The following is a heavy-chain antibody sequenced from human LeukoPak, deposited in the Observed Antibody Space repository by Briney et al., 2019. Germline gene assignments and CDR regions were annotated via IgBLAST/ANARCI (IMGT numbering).Heavy chain of an antibody. Sequence: ASVKVSCKASGYTFTSYGISWVRQAPGQGLEWMGWISAYNGNTNYAQKFQGRVTMTRNTSISTAYMELSSLRSEDTAVYYCARGGTRGYSYGFDYWGQGTLVTVSS. J-gene: IGHJ4*02. CDR1: GYTFTSYG. D-gene: IGHD5-18*01. CDR2: ISAYNGNT. CDR3: ARGGTRGYSYGFDY. V-gene: IGHV1-18*01.